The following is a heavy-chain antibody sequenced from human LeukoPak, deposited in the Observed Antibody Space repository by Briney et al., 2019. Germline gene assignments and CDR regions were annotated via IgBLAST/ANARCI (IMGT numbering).Heavy chain of an antibody. CDR1: GFTFSNYA. D-gene: IGHD4-17*01. J-gene: IGHJ3*02. CDR3: ARDVGTVHHAFDI. V-gene: IGHV3-30*04. CDR2: ISYDDTNK. Sequence: GGSLRLSCAASGFTFSNYALHWVRQAPGKGLEWVAVISYDDTNKYYVDSVKGRFTISRDNSKNTLYLQMNSLRAEDTAVYYCARDVGTVHHAFDIWGQGTMVTVSS.